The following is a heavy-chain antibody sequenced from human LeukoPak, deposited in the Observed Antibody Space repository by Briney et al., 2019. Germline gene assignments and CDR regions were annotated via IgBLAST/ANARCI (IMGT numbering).Heavy chain of an antibody. D-gene: IGHD2-2*01. Sequence: ASVKVSCKASGGTFSSYAISWVRQGPGQGLEGRGGIIPIFGTANSAQKFQGRVTITPDESTSTAYMELSSLRSEDTAVYYCARGYQGYCSSTSCYFDYWGQGTLVTVSS. CDR2: IIPIFGTA. CDR1: GGTFSSYA. V-gene: IGHV1-69*01. J-gene: IGHJ4*02. CDR3: ARGYQGYCSSTSCYFDY.